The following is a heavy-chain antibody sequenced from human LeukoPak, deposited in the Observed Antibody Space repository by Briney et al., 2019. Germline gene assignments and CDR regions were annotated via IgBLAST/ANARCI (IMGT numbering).Heavy chain of an antibody. V-gene: IGHV3-21*04. CDR3: AKLYSSSWYAYYYGMDV. D-gene: IGHD6-13*01. J-gene: IGHJ6*02. CDR1: GFTFSSYS. Sequence: GGSLRLSCAASGFTFSSYSMNWVRQAPGKGLEWVSSISSSSSYIYYADSVKGRFTISRDNAKNSLYLQMNSLRAEDTAVYYCAKLYSSSWYAYYYGMDVWGQGTTVTVSS. CDR2: ISSSSSYI.